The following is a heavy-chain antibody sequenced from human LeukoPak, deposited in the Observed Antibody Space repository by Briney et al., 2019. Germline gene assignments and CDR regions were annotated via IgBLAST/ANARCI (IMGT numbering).Heavy chain of an antibody. D-gene: IGHD2-15*01. V-gene: IGHV4-59*08. Sequence: SETLSLTCTVSGGSISSYYWSWIRQPPGKGLEWIGYIYYSGSTNYNPSLKSRVTISVDTSKNQFSLKLSSVTAADTAVYYCARQGVVAAQPYAFDIWGQGTMVTVSS. CDR2: IYYSGST. J-gene: IGHJ3*02. CDR1: GGSISSYY. CDR3: ARQGVVAAQPYAFDI.